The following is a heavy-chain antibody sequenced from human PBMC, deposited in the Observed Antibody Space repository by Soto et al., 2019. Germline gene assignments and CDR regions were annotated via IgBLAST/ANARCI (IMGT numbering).Heavy chain of an antibody. CDR2: ISTYNGNT. D-gene: IGHD4-17*01. CDR3: ARGPNYGSNSGFLLFVDPFKY. CDR1: GYSFTTDG. Sequence: QVDLVQSGAEVKKPGASVKVSCKASGYSFTTDGISWVRQAPGQGLEWMGWISTYNGNTKYAQKFQGRVTMTTDTSTSTADMELRSLISDDTAVYYCARGPNYGSNSGFLLFVDPFKYWGQGTLVTVSS. V-gene: IGHV1-18*01. J-gene: IGHJ4*02.